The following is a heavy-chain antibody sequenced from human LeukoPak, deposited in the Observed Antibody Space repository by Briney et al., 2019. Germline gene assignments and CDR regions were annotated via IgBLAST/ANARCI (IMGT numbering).Heavy chain of an antibody. Sequence: ASVKVSCKASGTTFTAYYLHWVRQAPGQGPEWMGFIHPKGGRPSLAQQFQGRLTLSRDMSTGTVSLTLNSLRSEDTAIYYCAVADRNFGAAFPPYWGQGSPVTVSS. V-gene: IGHV1-46*01. CDR2: IHPKGGRP. J-gene: IGHJ4*02. D-gene: IGHD3-3*01. CDR3: AVADRNFGAAFPPY. CDR1: GTTFTAYY.